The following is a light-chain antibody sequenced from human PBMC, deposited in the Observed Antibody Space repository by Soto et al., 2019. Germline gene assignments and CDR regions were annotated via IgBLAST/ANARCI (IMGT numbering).Light chain of an antibody. Sequence: EIVLPRSPGPLSLSPGERATPSCRASQSVSSSYLDQYPQKPGKATRLLVYGAPSRATGISDRFGGSGSVTDFTLTIRRLEPEDFAVYYCKQYGRPLGQGTKVDIK. J-gene: IGKJ1*01. CDR3: KQYGRP. CDR2: GAP. V-gene: IGKV3-20*01. CDR1: QSVSSSY.